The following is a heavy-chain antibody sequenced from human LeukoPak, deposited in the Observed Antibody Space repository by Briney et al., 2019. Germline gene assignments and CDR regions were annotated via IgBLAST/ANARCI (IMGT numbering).Heavy chain of an antibody. D-gene: IGHD3-22*01. CDR2: IYTSGST. V-gene: IGHV4-4*07. CDR1: GGSISSYY. Sequence: SETLSLTCTVSGGSISSYYWSWIRQPAGKGLEWIGRIYTSGSTNYNPSLKSRVTMSVDTSKNQFSLKLSSVAAADTAVYYCARVLDDSSGYYLDYWGQGTLVTVSS. CDR3: ARVLDDSSGYYLDY. J-gene: IGHJ4*02.